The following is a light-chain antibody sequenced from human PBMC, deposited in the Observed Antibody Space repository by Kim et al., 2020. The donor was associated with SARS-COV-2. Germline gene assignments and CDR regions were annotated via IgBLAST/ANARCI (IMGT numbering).Light chain of an antibody. Sequence: SVCPVQTARITCNGDQLGEKYVCWYQQRPGQSPVLVNNQDKNRPSGIPERFSGSNSGNTATLTISETQAMDEADYYCQAWDTTVVFGGGTQLTVL. CDR2: QDK. J-gene: IGLJ2*01. V-gene: IGLV3-1*01. CDR1: QLGEKY. CDR3: QAWDTTVV.